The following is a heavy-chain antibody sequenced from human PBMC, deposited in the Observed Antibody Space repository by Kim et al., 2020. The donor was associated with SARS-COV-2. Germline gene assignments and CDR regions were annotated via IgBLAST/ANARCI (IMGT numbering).Heavy chain of an antibody. Sequence: VEGRFTISRDNAKNSLYLQMNSLRAEDTAVYYWASIAAAGPDYYYYYGMDVWGQGTTVTVSS. CDR3: ASIAAAGPDYYYYYGMDV. V-gene: IGHV3-11*06. J-gene: IGHJ6*02. D-gene: IGHD6-13*01.